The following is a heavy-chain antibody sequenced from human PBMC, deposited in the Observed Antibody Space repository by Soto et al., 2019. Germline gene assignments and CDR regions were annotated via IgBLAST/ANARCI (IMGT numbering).Heavy chain of an antibody. CDR1: GGSFSGYY. D-gene: IGHD2-8*02. V-gene: IGHV4-34*01. CDR2: INHSGST. Sequence: PSETLSLTCAVYGGSFSGYYWSWIRQPPGKGLEWIGEINHSGSTNYNPSLKSRVTISVDTSKNQFSLKLSSVTAADTAVYYCARVVLSYSNSMDVWGKGTSVT. CDR3: ARVVLSYSNSMDV. J-gene: IGHJ6*03.